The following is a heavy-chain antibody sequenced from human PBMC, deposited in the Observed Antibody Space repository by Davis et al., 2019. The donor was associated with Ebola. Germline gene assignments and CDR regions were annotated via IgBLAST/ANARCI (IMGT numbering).Heavy chain of an antibody. CDR2: IYYSGNT. CDR1: GGSFKGYS. V-gene: IGHV4-34*09. CDR3: ARLEGTGAFDF. D-gene: IGHD1-14*01. J-gene: IGHJ3*01. Sequence: MPSETLSLTCAVYGGSFKGYSWGWIRQPPGKGLEWIAYIYYSGNTYYNPSLKSRVTIAVDTSTNQFSLKLSSVTAADTAVYYCARLEGTGAFDFWGQGTMVTVSS.